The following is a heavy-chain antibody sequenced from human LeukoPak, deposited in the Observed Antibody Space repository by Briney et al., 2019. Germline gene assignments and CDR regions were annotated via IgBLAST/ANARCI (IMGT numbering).Heavy chain of an antibody. J-gene: IGHJ4*02. CDR1: GFTFSSYW. Sequence: GGSLRLSCAVSGFTFSSYWMHWVRQAPGKGLVWVSRLNSDGSSASYADSVKGRFTISRDNAKNTLYLQMNSLRAEDTAVYYCARMYYHDSSDYYWAPDYWGQGTLVTVSS. CDR3: ARMYYHDSSDYYWAPDY. D-gene: IGHD3-22*01. V-gene: IGHV3-74*01. CDR2: LNSDGSSA.